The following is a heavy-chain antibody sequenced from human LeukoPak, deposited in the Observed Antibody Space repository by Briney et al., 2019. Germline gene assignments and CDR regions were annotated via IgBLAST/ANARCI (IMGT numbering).Heavy chain of an antibody. V-gene: IGHV4-34*01. Sequence: PSETLSLTCAVYGGSFSGYYWSWLRQPPGKGLEWIGEINHSGNTNYNPSLKSRVTVSVDTSKNQFSLKLSSVTAADTAVYYCARRGTAALGYWGQGTRVTVSS. CDR1: GGSFSGYY. CDR2: INHSGNT. J-gene: IGHJ4*02. CDR3: ARRGTAALGY. D-gene: IGHD2-2*01.